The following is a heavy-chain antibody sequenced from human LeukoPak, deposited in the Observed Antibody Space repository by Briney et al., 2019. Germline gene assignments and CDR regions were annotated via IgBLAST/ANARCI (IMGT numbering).Heavy chain of an antibody. J-gene: IGHJ4*02. V-gene: IGHV3-53*04. CDR2: IYSGGST. D-gene: IGHD5-18*01. Sequence: GGSLRLSCAASGFTVSSSYMSCVRQAPGKGLEWVSVIYSGGSTYYADSVKGRFTISRHNSKNTLYLQMNSLRAEDTAVYYCARVGVYSYGYYFDYWGQGTLVTVSS. CDR3: ARVGVYSYGYYFDY. CDR1: GFTVSSSY.